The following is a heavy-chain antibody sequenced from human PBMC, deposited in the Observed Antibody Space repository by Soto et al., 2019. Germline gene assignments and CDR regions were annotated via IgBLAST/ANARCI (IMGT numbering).Heavy chain of an antibody. D-gene: IGHD2-2*01. CDR2: INHSGST. CDR1: GGSFSGYY. V-gene: IGHV4-34*01. Sequence: QVQLQQWGAGLLKPSETLSLTCAVYGGSFSGYYWSWIRQPPGKGLEWIGEINHSGSTNYNPSLKSRVTISVDTSKNQFSLKLGSVTAADTAVYYCARGRGVVVPAAYNWFDPWGQGTLVTVSS. J-gene: IGHJ5*02. CDR3: ARGRGVVVPAAYNWFDP.